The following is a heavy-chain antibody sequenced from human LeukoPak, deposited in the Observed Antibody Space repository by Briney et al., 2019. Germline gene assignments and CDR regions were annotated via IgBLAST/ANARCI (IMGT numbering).Heavy chain of an antibody. D-gene: IGHD5-18*01. Sequence: ASVKVSCKASGYTFTGYYMHWVRQAPGQGLEWMGWINPNSGGTNYAQKFQGRVTMTRDTSISTAYMELSRLRSDDTAVYYCARVVDTAMAIDYWGQGALVTVSS. V-gene: IGHV1-2*02. J-gene: IGHJ4*02. CDR1: GYTFTGYY. CDR2: INPNSGGT. CDR3: ARVVDTAMAIDY.